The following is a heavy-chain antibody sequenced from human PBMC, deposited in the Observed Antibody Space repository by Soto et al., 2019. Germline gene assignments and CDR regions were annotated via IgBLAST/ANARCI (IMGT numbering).Heavy chain of an antibody. D-gene: IGHD3-16*01. CDR1: GGSINNGTFF. V-gene: IGHV4-39*01. J-gene: IGHJ5*02. CDR2: VFYTGKTGTT. CDR3: SRNGWGYAEIYFLS. Sequence: SETRSLTCTVSGGSINNGTFFWAWIRQSAGMGLEWIGSVFYTGKTGTTYYKPSLEGRITISVDTSKNQFSLTLTSLPAADSAVYFFSRNGWGYAEIYFLSWGQGTQVTVSS.